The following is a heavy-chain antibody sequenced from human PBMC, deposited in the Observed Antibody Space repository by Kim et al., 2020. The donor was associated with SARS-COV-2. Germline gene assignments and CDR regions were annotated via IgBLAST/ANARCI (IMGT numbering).Heavy chain of an antibody. V-gene: IGHV3-21*01. CDR2: ISSSSYI. D-gene: IGHD1-26*01. Sequence: GGSLRLSCAASGFTFSSYSMNWVRQAPGKGLEWVSSISSSSYIYYADSVKGRFTISRDNAKNSLYLQMNSLRAEDTAVYYCARDKSGSWLNAFDIWGQGTMVTVSS. CDR3: ARDKSGSWLNAFDI. J-gene: IGHJ3*02. CDR1: GFTFSSYS.